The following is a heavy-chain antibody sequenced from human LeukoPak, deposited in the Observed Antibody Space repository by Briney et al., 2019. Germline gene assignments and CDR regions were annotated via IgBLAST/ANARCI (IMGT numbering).Heavy chain of an antibody. D-gene: IGHD3-10*01. CDR3: TTYYGSGNYYFYFDY. V-gene: IGHV3-15*01. Sequence: GGSLRLSCAASGFTFSNAWMSWVRQAPGKGLEWVGRIKSKTDGGTTDYAAPVKGRFTISRDDSKNTLYLQMNSLKTEDTAVYYCTTYYGSGNYYFYFDYWGQGTLVTVSS. J-gene: IGHJ4*02. CDR2: IKSKTDGGTT. CDR1: GFTFSNAW.